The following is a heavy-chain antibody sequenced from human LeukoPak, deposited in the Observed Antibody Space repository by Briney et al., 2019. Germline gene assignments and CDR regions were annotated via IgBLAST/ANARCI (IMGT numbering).Heavy chain of an antibody. D-gene: IGHD1-1*01. J-gene: IGHJ4*02. V-gene: IGHV3-48*04. CDR3: AFGGGTTGLFDY. CDR2: VSSSSSIT. CDR1: GFTFSSHN. Sequence: GGSLRLSCAASGFTFSSHNMSWVRQAPGKGLEWFSYVSSSSSITYYADSVKGRFTISRDNAKNSLYLQMNSLRVEDTAVYYCAFGGGTTGLFDYWGQGTLVTVSS.